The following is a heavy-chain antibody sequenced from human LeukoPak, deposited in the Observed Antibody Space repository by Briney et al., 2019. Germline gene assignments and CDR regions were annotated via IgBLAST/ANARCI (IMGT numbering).Heavy chain of an antibody. CDR1: GFTVSDNY. CDR3: ARVNQLLTIDY. V-gene: IGHV3-53*01. J-gene: IGHJ4*02. CDR2: IYSGGST. Sequence: GGSLRLSCAASGFTVSDNYMSRVRQAPWKGLEWVSVIYSGGSTYYSDSVKGRFTISRDNSKNTLYLQMNSLRAEDTAVYYCARVNQLLTIDYWGQGTLVTVSS. D-gene: IGHD4/OR15-4a*01.